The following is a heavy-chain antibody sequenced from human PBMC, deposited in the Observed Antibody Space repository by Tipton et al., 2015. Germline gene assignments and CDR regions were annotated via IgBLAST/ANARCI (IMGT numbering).Heavy chain of an antibody. CDR1: GFTFSSYW. D-gene: IGHD2-15*01. Sequence: SLRLSCAASGFTFSSYWMTWVRQAPGKGLEWLGNIKDDGSEAYYVDSVKGRFTMSRDNAKNSLYLQMTSLRAEDTAVYYCVRDQWRGTCSGGGCPGWGQGALGKVSS. J-gene: IGHJ4*02. V-gene: IGHV3-7*01. CDR2: IKDDGSEA. CDR3: VRDQWRGTCSGGGCPG.